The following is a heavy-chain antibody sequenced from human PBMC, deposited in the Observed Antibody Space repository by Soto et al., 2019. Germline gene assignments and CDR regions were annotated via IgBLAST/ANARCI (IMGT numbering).Heavy chain of an antibody. CDR2: IYWDDDK. CDR1: GFSLSTSRVG. J-gene: IGHJ4*02. D-gene: IGHD3-10*01. CDR3: ALVTIYIPGHY. Sequence: SGPTLVNPTQTLTLTYTFSGFSLSTSRVGVGWIRQPPGKALEWLALIYWDDDKRYSPSLKSRLTITKDTSKNQVVLTMTNMDPVDTATYYCALVTIYIPGHYWGQGTLVTAPQ. V-gene: IGHV2-5*02.